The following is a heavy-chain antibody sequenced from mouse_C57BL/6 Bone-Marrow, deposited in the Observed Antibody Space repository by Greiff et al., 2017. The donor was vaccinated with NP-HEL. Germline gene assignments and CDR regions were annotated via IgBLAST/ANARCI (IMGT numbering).Heavy chain of an antibody. J-gene: IGHJ1*03. D-gene: IGHD3-3*01. Sequence: SGAELVMPGASVKLSCKASGYTFTSYWMHWVKQRPGQGLEWIGEIDPSDSYTNYNQKFKGKSTLTVDKSSSTAYMQLSSLTSEDSAVYYCARKRAYFDVWGTGTTVTVSS. V-gene: IGHV1-69*01. CDR2: IDPSDSYT. CDR3: ARKRAYFDV. CDR1: GYTFTSYW.